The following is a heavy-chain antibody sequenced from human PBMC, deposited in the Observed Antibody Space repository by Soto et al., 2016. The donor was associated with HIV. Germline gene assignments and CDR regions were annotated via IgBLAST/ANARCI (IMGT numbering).Heavy chain of an antibody. J-gene: IGHJ3*02. CDR3: ARVGYDWNDAGAFDI. D-gene: IGHD1-1*01. Sequence: QVQLVQSGAEVKKPGASVKVSCKASGYTFTGYYMHWVRQAPGQGLEWMGWINPNSGGTNYAQKLQGRVTMTRDTSISTAYMELSRLRSDDTAVYYCARVGYDWNDAGAFDIWGQGTMVTVSS. CDR1: GYTFTGYY. V-gene: IGHV1-2*02. CDR2: INPNSGGT.